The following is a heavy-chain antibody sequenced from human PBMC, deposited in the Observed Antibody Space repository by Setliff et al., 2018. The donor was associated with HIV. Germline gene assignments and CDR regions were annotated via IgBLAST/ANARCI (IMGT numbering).Heavy chain of an antibody. D-gene: IGHD2-2*01. J-gene: IGHJ1*01. Sequence: GGSLRLSCVGSGFIFSIYTMHWFRQAPGKGLEWISYISGNSGTIYYADSVKGRFTISRDNAKNSLSLQMNSLRAEDTAMYYCARDFSISAWGQGTLVTVSS. CDR3: ARDFSISA. CDR1: GFIFSIYT. CDR2: ISGNSGTI. V-gene: IGHV3-48*01.